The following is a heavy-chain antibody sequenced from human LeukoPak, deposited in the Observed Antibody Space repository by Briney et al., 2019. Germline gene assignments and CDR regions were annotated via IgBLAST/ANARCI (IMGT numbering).Heavy chain of an antibody. CDR3: ARGELLRLYYYYMDV. D-gene: IGHD1-26*01. CDR2: ISSSSSYI. V-gene: IGHV3-21*01. J-gene: IGHJ6*03. CDR1: GFTFSSYS. Sequence: PGGSLRLPCAASGFTFSSYSMNWVRQAPGKGLEWVSSISSSSSYIYYADSVKGRFTISRDNAKNSLYLQMNSLRAEDTAVYYCARGELLRLYYYYMDVWGKGTTVTVSS.